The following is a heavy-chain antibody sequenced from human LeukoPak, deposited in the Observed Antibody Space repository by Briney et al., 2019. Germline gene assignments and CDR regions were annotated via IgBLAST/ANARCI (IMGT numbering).Heavy chain of an antibody. CDR1: GFTFSSYA. CDR3: ARDFLEDDY. V-gene: IGHV3-48*01. Sequence: GGSLRLSCAASGFTFSSYAISWVRQAPGQGLEWVSYISSSSSTIHYAESVKGRFTISRDNARNSLYLQMNSLRAEDTAVYYCARDFLEDDYWGQGTLVTVSS. D-gene: IGHD3-3*01. J-gene: IGHJ4*02. CDR2: ISSSSSTI.